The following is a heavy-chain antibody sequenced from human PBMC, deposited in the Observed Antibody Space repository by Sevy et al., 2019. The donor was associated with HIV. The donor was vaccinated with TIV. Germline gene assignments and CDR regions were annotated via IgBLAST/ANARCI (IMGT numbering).Heavy chain of an antibody. CDR3: ARDVGNSVKGYPLY. Sequence: GGSLRLSCAASGFAFSTHAMHWVRQAPGKGLEWVAAISYEGTETFYAASVEGRFTISRDKSKNMLSLQINSLRPEDTAVYYGARDVGNSVKGYPLYWGQGTLVTVSS. CDR1: GFAFSTHA. D-gene: IGHD1-26*01. J-gene: IGHJ4*02. V-gene: IGHV3-30-3*01. CDR2: ISYEGTET.